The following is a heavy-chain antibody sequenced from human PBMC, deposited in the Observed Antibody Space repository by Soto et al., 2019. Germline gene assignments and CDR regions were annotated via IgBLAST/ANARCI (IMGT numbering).Heavy chain of an antibody. Sequence: PAPTLSLTCAISGDSVSSNSAAWNCIIHSPSRGLEWLGRTYYRSKWYNDYAVSVKRRITINPDTSKNQFSLQLNSVTPEDTAVYYCARARPYSSGWYPIDIWGQGTMVTVSS. CDR2: TYYRSKWYN. CDR1: GDSVSSNSAA. D-gene: IGHD6-19*01. J-gene: IGHJ3*02. CDR3: ARARPYSSGWYPIDI. V-gene: IGHV6-1*01.